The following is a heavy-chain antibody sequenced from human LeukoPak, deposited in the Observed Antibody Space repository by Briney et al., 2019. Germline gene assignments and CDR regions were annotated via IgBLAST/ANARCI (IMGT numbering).Heavy chain of an antibody. CDR2: IRYDGSNK. V-gene: IGHV3-30*02. Sequence: GGSLTLSCAASGFTFSSYGMHWVRQAPGKGLEWVAFIRYDGSNKYYADSVKGRFTISRDNSKKTLYLQMNSLRAEDTAVYYCAKDSVDRYSSYNLGYWGQGTLVTVSS. D-gene: IGHD6-13*01. CDR3: AKDSVDRYSSYNLGY. J-gene: IGHJ4*02. CDR1: GFTFSSYG.